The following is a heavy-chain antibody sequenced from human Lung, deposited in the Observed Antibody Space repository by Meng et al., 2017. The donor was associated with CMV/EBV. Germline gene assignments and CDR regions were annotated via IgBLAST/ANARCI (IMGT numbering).Heavy chain of an antibody. CDR3: TRKLLSYYYYGMDV. D-gene: IGHD2-2*01. V-gene: IGHV3-49*04. Sequence: SLKISCTASGFTFGDYAMSWVRQAPGKGLEWVGFIRSKAYGGTTEYAASVKGRFTISRDDSKSIAYLQMNSLKTEDTAVYYCTRKLLSYYYYGMDVWGQGTXVNVSS. CDR1: GFTFGDYA. J-gene: IGHJ6*02. CDR2: IRSKAYGGTT.